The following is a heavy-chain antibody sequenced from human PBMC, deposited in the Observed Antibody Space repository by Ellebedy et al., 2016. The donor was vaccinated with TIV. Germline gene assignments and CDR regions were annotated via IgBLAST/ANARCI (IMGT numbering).Heavy chain of an antibody. Sequence: GGSLRLXXAASGFSFGNYVIHWVRQAPGKGLEWVAMISYDGTRKYYADSVKGRFTISRDNSKNTLYVQMDSLRTEDTAVYHCAKDRYGSGSYSTGMDVWGEGTTVTVSS. D-gene: IGHD3-10*01. V-gene: IGHV3-30*18. J-gene: IGHJ6*04. CDR2: ISYDGTRK. CDR3: AKDRYGSGSYSTGMDV. CDR1: GFSFGNYV.